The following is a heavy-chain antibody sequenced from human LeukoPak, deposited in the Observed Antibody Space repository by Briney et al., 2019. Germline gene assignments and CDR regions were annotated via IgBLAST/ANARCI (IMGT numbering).Heavy chain of an antibody. CDR3: ARDLERSDMLRRRDYYYMDV. Sequence: PGGSLRLSCAASRFTFSGSWMTWVRQAPGKGLEWVANIKYDGSEKYYVDSVKGRFTISRDNAKNSLFLQMNSLRAEDTAVYYCARDLERSDMLRRRDYYYMDVWGKGTTVTVSS. V-gene: IGHV3-7*01. D-gene: IGHD3-10*01. CDR1: RFTFSGSW. J-gene: IGHJ6*03. CDR2: IKYDGSEK.